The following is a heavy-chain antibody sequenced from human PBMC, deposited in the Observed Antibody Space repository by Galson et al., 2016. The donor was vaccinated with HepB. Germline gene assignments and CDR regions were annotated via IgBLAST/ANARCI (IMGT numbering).Heavy chain of an antibody. D-gene: IGHD2-8*01. CDR3: TRVRSPWGMGRKEAFDI. CDR2: IWYDGSKK. J-gene: IGHJ3*02. Sequence: SLRLSCAASGITFSIYGMHWVRQAPGKGLEWVAVIWYDGSKKDYADSVKGRFTISRDNSKNTLYLQMNSLRAEDTAVYYCTRVRSPWGMGRKEAFDIWGQGTMVTVSS. V-gene: IGHV3-33*01. CDR1: GITFSIYG.